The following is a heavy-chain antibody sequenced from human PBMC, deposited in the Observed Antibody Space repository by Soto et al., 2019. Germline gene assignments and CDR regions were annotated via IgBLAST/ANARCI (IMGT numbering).Heavy chain of an antibody. D-gene: IGHD6-13*01. V-gene: IGHV3-66*01. CDR1: GFTVSSNY. CDR3: ARGPVGRSWLSNYYMDV. J-gene: IGHJ6*03. CDR2: IYSGGST. Sequence: EVQLVESGGGLVQPGGSLRISCAASGFTVSSNYMSWVRQAPGKGLEWVSVIYSGGSTYYADSVKGRFTISRDNSKNTLYLQMNILRAEDTAVYYCARGPVGRSWLSNYYMDVWGKGTTVTVSS.